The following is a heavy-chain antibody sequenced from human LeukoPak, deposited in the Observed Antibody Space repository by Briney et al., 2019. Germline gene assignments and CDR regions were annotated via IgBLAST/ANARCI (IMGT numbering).Heavy chain of an antibody. D-gene: IGHD2-2*01. CDR3: ARVRCSSTSCKYTGAFDI. V-gene: IGHV3-30-3*01. CDR2: ISYDGSSK. CDR1: GFTFSSYA. J-gene: IGHJ3*02. Sequence: QPGGSLRLSCAASGFTFSSYAMHWVRQAPGKGLEWVAVISYDGSSKYYADSVKGRFTISRDNSKNTLYLQMNSLRAEDTAVYYCARVRCSSTSCKYTGAFDIWGQGTMVTVSS.